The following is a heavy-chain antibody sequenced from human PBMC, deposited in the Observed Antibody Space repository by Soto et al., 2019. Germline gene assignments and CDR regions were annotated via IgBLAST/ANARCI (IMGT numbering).Heavy chain of an antibody. J-gene: IGHJ5*02. CDR3: AHSRVFDWFDP. D-gene: IGHD6-13*01. Sequence: SGPTLVNPTQTLPLTCTFSGFSLSTSEVGVGWIRQPPGKALEWLALIFWNDDERYNPSLKSRLTITKDISKNQVVLTMTNMDPVDTATYYCAHSRVFDWFDPWGQGTLVTVSS. CDR2: IFWNDDE. CDR1: GFSLSTSEVG. V-gene: IGHV2-5*01.